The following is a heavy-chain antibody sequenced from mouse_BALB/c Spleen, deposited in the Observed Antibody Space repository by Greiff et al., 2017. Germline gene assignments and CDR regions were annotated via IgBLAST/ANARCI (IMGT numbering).Heavy chain of an antibody. CDR1: GFTFSSYA. Sequence: EVKLVESGGGLVKPGGSLKLSCAASGFTFSSYAMSWVRQTPEERLEWVATISSGGSYTYYPDSVKGRFTISRDNAKNTLYLQMSSLKSEDTAMYYCARESQEFAYWGQGTLVTVSA. J-gene: IGHJ3*01. V-gene: IGHV5-6-4*01. CDR2: ISSGGSYT. CDR3: ARESQEFAY.